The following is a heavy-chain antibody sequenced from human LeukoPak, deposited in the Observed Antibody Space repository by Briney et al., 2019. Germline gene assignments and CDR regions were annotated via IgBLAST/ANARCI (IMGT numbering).Heavy chain of an antibody. Sequence: GGSLRLSCAASGFTFSRYSMNWVRQAPGKGLEWVSSISSSSSYIYYADSVKGRFTISRDNSKNTLYLQMNSLRAEDTAVYYCAKPTATDDASDIWGQGTMVTVSS. D-gene: IGHD5-18*01. CDR3: AKPTATDDASDI. CDR1: GFTFSRYS. V-gene: IGHV3-21*04. J-gene: IGHJ3*02. CDR2: ISSSSSYI.